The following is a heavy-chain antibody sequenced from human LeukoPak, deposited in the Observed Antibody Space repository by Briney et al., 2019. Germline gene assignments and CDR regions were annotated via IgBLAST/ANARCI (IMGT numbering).Heavy chain of an antibody. J-gene: IGHJ6*03. D-gene: IGHD3/OR15-3a*01. V-gene: IGHV3-7*01. CDR2: IKQDGSEK. CDR1: GFTFGDYA. Sequence: PGGSLRLSCTGSGFTFGDYAISWVRQAPGKGLEWVANIKQDGSEKFYVDSVKGRFTISRDSAKNSLYLQMNSLRAEDTAVYYCANGLHYYYMDVWGKGTTVTVSS. CDR3: ANGLHYYYMDV.